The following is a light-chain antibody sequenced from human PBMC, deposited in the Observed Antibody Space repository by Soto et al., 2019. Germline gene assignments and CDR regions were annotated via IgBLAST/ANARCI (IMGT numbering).Light chain of an antibody. CDR3: QQYKSYSWT. CDR2: DAS. CDR1: QTIXRW. J-gene: IGKJ1*01. Sequence: IQVTQSPSSLCASVGERVTITCRASQTIXRWMAWYQQKPGKAPKFLXDDASTLERGGPSRFSGSRSATEFTLPISSLQPDDFANYYCQQYKSYSWTFGQGTKVDIK. V-gene: IGKV1-5*01.